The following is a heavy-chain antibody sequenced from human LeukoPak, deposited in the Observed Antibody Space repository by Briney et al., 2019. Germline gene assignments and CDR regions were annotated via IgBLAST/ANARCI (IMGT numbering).Heavy chain of an antibody. CDR1: GYSLTSYW. V-gene: IGHV5-51*01. CDR3: ARRVKQLVPPDY. Sequence: GESLQISCQGSGYSLTSYWIGWVRQMPGKGLEWMGIIYPGDSDTRYSPSFQGQVTISADKSISTAYLQWSSLKASDTAMYYCARRVKQLVPPDYWGQGTLVTVSS. D-gene: IGHD6-13*01. CDR2: IYPGDSDT. J-gene: IGHJ4*02.